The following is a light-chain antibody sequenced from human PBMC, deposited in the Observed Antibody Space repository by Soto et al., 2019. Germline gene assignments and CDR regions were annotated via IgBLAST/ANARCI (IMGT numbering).Light chain of an antibody. Sequence: QSVLTQPASVSGSLGQSITISCTGSNSDVGAYNYVSWYQQHPGKAPKLIICEVSNRPSGVSHRFSGSKSGNTASLTISGLQADDEADYYCASYTISSTRVFGGGTKLTVL. CDR3: ASYTISSTRV. J-gene: IGLJ3*02. V-gene: IGLV2-14*01. CDR2: EVS. CDR1: NSDVGAYNY.